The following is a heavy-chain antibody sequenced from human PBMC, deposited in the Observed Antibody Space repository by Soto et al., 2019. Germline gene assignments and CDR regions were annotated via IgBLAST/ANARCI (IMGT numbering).Heavy chain of an antibody. CDR3: AADSSGYQGFDY. CDR1: GFTFTSSA. D-gene: IGHD3-22*01. V-gene: IGHV1-58*01. J-gene: IGHJ4*02. Sequence: SVKVSCKASGFTFTSSAVQWVRQARGQRLEWIGWIVVGSGNTNYAQKFQERVTITRDMSTSTAYMELSSLRSEDTAVYYCAADSSGYQGFDYWGQGTLVTVPS. CDR2: IVVGSGNT.